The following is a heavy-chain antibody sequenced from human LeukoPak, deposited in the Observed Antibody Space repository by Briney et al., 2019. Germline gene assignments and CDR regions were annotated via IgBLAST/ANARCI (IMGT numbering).Heavy chain of an antibody. D-gene: IGHD1-7*01. CDR2: TYGGGST. Sequence: GGSLRLSCAASGFTVSSNYMSWVRQAPGKGLEWVSVTYGGGSTYYADSVKGRFSISRDNSKNTLYLQMSSLRTEDTAVYYCARDRVTGTLDFDSWGQGTRVTVSS. CDR3: ARDRVTGTLDFDS. CDR1: GFTVSSNY. V-gene: IGHV3-66*02. J-gene: IGHJ4*02.